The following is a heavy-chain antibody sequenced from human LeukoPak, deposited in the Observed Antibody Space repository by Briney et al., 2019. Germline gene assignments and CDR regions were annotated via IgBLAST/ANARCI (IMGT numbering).Heavy chain of an antibody. CDR3: AKEYYDFWSGYPHDY. CDR2: ISSNGNTI. V-gene: IGHV3-48*03. D-gene: IGHD3-3*01. CDR1: GFTFSSYE. J-gene: IGHJ4*02. Sequence: GGSLRLSCAASGFTFSSYEMNWVRQAPGKGLEWVSYISSNGNTIYYADSVKGRFTISRDNSKNTLYLQMNSLRAEDTAVYYCAKEYYDFWSGYPHDYWGQGTLVTVSS.